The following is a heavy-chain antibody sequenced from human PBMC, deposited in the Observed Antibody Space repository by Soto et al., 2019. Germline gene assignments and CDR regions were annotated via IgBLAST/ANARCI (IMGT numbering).Heavy chain of an antibody. CDR1: GFTFSSYS. V-gene: IGHV3-21*04. Sequence: GGSLRLSCAASGFTFSSYSMNWVRQAPGKEVEGVSSIICSSSTTYYADSVKGRFTISRDNAKNTLYLQMNSLRAEDTAVYYCARIDYYDSSGYYLWGQGTLVTVSS. D-gene: IGHD3-22*01. J-gene: IGHJ4*02. CDR3: ARIDYYDSSGYYL. CDR2: IICSSSTT.